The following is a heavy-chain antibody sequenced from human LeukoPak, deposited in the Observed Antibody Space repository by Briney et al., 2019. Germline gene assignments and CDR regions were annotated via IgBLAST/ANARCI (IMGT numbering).Heavy chain of an antibody. CDR1: GFTFSSNY. CDR2: IKSKTDGGTT. V-gene: IGHV3-15*01. CDR3: TTNLGLYDYVWGSYRSVDY. J-gene: IGHJ4*02. Sequence: GGSLRLSCAASGFTFSSNYMSWVRQAPGKGLEWVGRIKSKTDGGTTDYAAPVKGRFTISRDDSKNTLYLQMNSLKTEDTAVYYCTTNLGLYDYVWGSYRSVDYWGQGTLVTVSS. D-gene: IGHD3-16*02.